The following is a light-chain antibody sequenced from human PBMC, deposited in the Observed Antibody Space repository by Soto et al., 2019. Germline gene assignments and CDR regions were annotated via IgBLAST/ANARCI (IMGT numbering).Light chain of an antibody. J-gene: IGKJ4*01. CDR1: QGIGST. Sequence: EIVMTQSPATLSVSPGERATLSCRASQGIGSTLAWYQQKPGQTPRLLIYGASTSATGVTARFSGSGSGTEFTLTINSLQSEDFAVYYCQRYNNWPLTFGGGTKVEIK. CDR2: GAS. V-gene: IGKV3-15*01. CDR3: QRYNNWPLT.